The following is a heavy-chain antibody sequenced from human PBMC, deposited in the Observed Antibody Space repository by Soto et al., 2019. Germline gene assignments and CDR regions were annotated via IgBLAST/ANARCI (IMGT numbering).Heavy chain of an antibody. V-gene: IGHV5-51*01. CDR3: ARHDGSGSFYYYYYMDV. CDR2: IYPGDSDT. J-gene: IGHJ6*03. CDR1: GYSFSSYW. Sequence: PGESLKISCKGSGYSFSSYWIGWVRQMPGKGLEWMGIIYPGDSDTRYSLSFQGQVTISADKSISTAYLQWSSLKASDTAIYYCARHDGSGSFYYYYYMDVWGKGTTVTVSS. D-gene: IGHD3-10*01.